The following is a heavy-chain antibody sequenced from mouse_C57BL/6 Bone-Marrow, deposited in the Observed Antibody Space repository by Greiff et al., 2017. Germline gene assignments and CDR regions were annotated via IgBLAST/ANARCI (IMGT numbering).Heavy chain of an antibody. CDR3: ARDYGSNYWYFDV. CDR1: GYTFTSYV. V-gene: IGHV1-85*01. CDR2: IYPSDGST. J-gene: IGHJ1*03. D-gene: IGHD1-1*01. Sequence: QVQLQQSGPELVKPGASVTLSCKASGYTFTSYVITWVKQRPGQGLEWIGSIYPSDGSTKYNEKFKGKATLTVDTSSSTADMELHSLTSEDSAVYFCARDYGSNYWYFDVWGTGTTVTVSS.